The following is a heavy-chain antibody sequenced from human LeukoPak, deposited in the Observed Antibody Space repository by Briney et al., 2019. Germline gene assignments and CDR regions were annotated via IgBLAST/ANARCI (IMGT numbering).Heavy chain of an antibody. CDR3: ARDIAAAGTNVGY. Sequence: GASVKVSCKASGHTFTTYYVHLVRQAPGQGLEWMGWISAYNGNTNYAQKLQGRVTMTTDTSTSTAYMELRSLRSDDTAVYYCARDIAAAGTNVGYWGQGTLVTVSS. CDR1: GHTFTTYY. D-gene: IGHD6-13*01. V-gene: IGHV1-18*04. J-gene: IGHJ4*02. CDR2: ISAYNGNT.